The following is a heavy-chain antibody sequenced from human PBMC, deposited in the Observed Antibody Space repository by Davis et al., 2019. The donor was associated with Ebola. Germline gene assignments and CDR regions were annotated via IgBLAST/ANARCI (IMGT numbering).Heavy chain of an antibody. D-gene: IGHD3-3*01. CDR3: ARVGYDFWSGYYYYGMDV. V-gene: IGHV3-21*01. J-gene: IGHJ6*02. Sequence: PGGSLRLSCAASGFTFSSYSMNWVRQAPGKGLEWVSSISSSSSYIYYADSVKGRFTISRDNAKNSLYLQMNSLRDEDTAVYYCARVGYDFWSGYYYYGMDVWGQGTTVTVSS. CDR1: GFTFSSYS. CDR2: ISSSSSYI.